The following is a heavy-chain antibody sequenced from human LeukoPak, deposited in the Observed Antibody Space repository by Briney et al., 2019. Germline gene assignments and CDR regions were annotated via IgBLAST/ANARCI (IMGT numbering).Heavy chain of an antibody. Sequence: GGSLRLSCKGSGYSFTSYWIGWVRQMPGKGLEWMGIIYPGDSDTRYSPSFQGQVTISADKSISTAYLQWSSLKASDTAMYYCARQRTPYDSSGYYYDPDAFDIWGQGTMVTVSS. CDR3: ARQRTPYDSSGYYYDPDAFDI. CDR1: GYSFTSYW. J-gene: IGHJ3*02. D-gene: IGHD3-22*01. V-gene: IGHV5-51*01. CDR2: IYPGDSDT.